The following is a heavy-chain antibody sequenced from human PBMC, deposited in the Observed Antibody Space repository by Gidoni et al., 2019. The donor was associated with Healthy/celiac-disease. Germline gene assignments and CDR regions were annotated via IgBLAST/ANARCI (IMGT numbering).Heavy chain of an antibody. CDR1: GFTFRSYG. J-gene: IGHJ4*02. CDR2: IWYDGSNK. Sequence: QVQLVESGGGVVQPGRSLRLSCAASGFTFRSYGMHWVRQAPGKGLEWVAVIWYDGSNKYYADSVKGRFTISRDNSKNTLYLQMNSLRAEDTAVYYCARDPIAAAGLPYYFDYWGQGTLVTVSS. CDR3: ARDPIAAAGLPYYFDY. V-gene: IGHV3-33*01. D-gene: IGHD6-13*01.